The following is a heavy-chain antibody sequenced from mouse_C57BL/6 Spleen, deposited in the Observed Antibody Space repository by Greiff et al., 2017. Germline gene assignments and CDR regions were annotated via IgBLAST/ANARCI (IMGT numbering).Heavy chain of an antibody. D-gene: IGHD1-1*01. CDR3: ARSGPYDGSSHDY. J-gene: IGHJ2*01. CDR2: IDPSDSET. CDR1: GYTFTSYW. Sequence: VQLQQPGAELVRPGSSVKLSCKASGYTFTSYWMHWVKQRPIQGLEWIGNIDPSDSETHYNQKFKDKATLTVDKSSSTAYMQLSSLTSEDSAVYYCARSGPYDGSSHDYWGQGTTLTVSS. V-gene: IGHV1-52*01.